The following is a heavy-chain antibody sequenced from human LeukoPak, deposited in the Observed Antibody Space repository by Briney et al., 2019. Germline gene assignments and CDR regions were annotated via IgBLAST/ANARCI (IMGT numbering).Heavy chain of an antibody. CDR1: GYTFTSYG. V-gene: IGHV1-18*01. CDR2: ISAYNGNT. CDR3: ARDVHKAVSLESRDDAFDM. J-gene: IGHJ3*02. D-gene: IGHD6-19*01. Sequence: ASVKVSCKASGYTFTSYGISWVRQAPGQGLEWMGWISAYNGNTNYAQKLQGRVTMTTDTSTSTAYMELRSLRSDDTAVYYCARDVHKAVSLESRDDAFDMWDEGTMVIVS.